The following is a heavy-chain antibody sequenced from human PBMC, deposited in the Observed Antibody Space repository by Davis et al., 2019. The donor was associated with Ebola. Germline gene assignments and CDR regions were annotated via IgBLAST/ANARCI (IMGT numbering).Heavy chain of an antibody. CDR1: GFTFSNYA. V-gene: IGHV3-30*04. J-gene: IGHJ4*02. CDR3: ARAVFHEVLDY. D-gene: IGHD3-3*01. Sequence: SLKISCAASGFTFSNYAMHWVRQAPGKGLEWVAVVSHSERERFYGDSVKGRFTISRDNSENTLYLQMNSLTADDTAVYYCARAVFHEVLDYSGQGTPVTVSS. CDR2: VSHSERER.